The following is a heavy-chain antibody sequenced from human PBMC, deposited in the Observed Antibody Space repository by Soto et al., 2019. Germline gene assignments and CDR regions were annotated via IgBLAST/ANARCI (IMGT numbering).Heavy chain of an antibody. CDR1: GFTFSHYY. D-gene: IGHD4-17*01. Sequence: QVHLVESGGGLVKPGGSLRLSCVASGFTFSHYYMSWIRQAPGKGLEWVSHITSSDSTTYYADSVKGRFTISRDNTQNSLFLQMNSLRAEDTAVYYCAREFDYGGNQVPLDYWGQGTLVTVSS. J-gene: IGHJ4*02. CDR2: ITSSDSTT. CDR3: AREFDYGGNQVPLDY. V-gene: IGHV3-11*01.